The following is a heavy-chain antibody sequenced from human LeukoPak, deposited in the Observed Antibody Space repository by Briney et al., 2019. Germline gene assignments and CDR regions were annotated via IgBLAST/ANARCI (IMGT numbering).Heavy chain of an antibody. D-gene: IGHD5/OR15-5a*01. CDR3: ARCPRSALDY. J-gene: IGHJ4*02. V-gene: IGHV1-2*02. CDR2: INPNSGGT. CDR1: GYTFTDYY. Sequence: RASVKVSCKASGYTFTDYYMHWVRQAPGQGLEWMGWINPNSGGTNYAQKFQGRVAMTRDTSISTAYMELNRLISDDAAVYYCARCPRSALDYWGQGTLVTVSS.